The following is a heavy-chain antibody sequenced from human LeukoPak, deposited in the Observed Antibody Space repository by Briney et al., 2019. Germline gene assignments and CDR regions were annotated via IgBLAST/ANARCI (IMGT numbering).Heavy chain of an antibody. J-gene: IGHJ6*03. D-gene: IGHD6-13*01. Sequence: GGSLRLSCAASGITVSSNYMSWVRQAPGKGLEWVSVIYSGGSTYYADSVKGRFTISRDNSKNTLYLQMNSLRAEDTAVYYCAKGWAAAGIYYYYYYMDVWGKGTTVTVSS. CDR1: GITVSSNY. CDR2: IYSGGST. CDR3: AKGWAAAGIYYYYYYMDV. V-gene: IGHV3-53*01.